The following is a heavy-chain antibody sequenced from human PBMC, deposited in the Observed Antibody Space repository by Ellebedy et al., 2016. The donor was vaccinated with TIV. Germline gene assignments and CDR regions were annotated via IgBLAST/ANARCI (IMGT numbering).Heavy chain of an antibody. CDR1: GYSFAHYW. CDR2: IDPSDSYT. Sequence: GESLKISXKGSGYSFAHYWITWVRQVPGKGLEWMGRIDPSDSYTNYSPSFQGHVTISADKSITTAYLQWSSLKASDTAMYYCARRQSCRDTSCYHGHYALDVWGQGTTVTVSS. D-gene: IGHD2-2*01. CDR3: ARRQSCRDTSCYHGHYALDV. J-gene: IGHJ6*02. V-gene: IGHV5-10-1*01.